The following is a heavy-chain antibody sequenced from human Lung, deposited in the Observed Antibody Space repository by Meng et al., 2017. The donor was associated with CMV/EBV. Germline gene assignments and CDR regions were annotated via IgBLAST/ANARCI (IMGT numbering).Heavy chain of an antibody. CDR2: INQDGSER. J-gene: IGHJ4*02. V-gene: IGHV3-7*01. Sequence: GGSLRLXCEASGFIFSYYWMHWVRQVPGKGLEWVVNINQDGSERNYVDSVKGRFTISRDNAKNSLYLQMNSLRVEDTAIYYCTANDRERPGSYWDQGTLVTVSS. CDR3: TANDRERPGSY. CDR1: GFIFSYYW. D-gene: IGHD1-1*01.